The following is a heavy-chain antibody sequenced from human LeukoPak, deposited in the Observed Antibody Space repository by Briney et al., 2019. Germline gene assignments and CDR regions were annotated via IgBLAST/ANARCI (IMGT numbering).Heavy chain of an antibody. V-gene: IGHV3-48*04. CDR3: ARDRKMVRGVESNY. CDR2: ISSSGSTI. CDR1: GFTFSSYS. J-gene: IGHJ4*02. Sequence: AGGSLRLSCAASGFTFSSYSMNWVRQAPGKGLEWVSYISSSGSTIYYADSVKGRFTISRDNAKNSLYLQMNSLRAEDTAVYYCARDRKMVRGVESNYWGQGTLVTVSS. D-gene: IGHD3-10*01.